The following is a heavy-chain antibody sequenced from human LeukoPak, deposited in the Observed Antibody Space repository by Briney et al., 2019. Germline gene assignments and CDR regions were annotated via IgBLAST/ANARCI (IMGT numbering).Heavy chain of an antibody. Sequence: PGRSLRLSCAAAGFTFNNHAMHWVRQAPGKGLEWVAVISYDGNNKYYVDSVKGRFTISRDNSKNTLSLQMNSLRAEDTAVYYCVKGDYYGSVLPFDYWGQGTLVTVSS. CDR1: GFTFNNHA. D-gene: IGHD3-10*01. CDR2: ISYDGNNK. V-gene: IGHV3-30*04. CDR3: VKGDYYGSVLPFDY. J-gene: IGHJ4*02.